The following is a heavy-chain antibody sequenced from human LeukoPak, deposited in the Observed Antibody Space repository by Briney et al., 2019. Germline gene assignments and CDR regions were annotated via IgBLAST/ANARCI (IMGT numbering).Heavy chain of an antibody. CDR1: GFTFSSYE. CDR2: ISYDGSDK. CDR3: ARGRTGTFDY. V-gene: IGHV3-30*04. J-gene: IGHJ4*02. D-gene: IGHD1/OR15-1a*01. Sequence: GGSLRLSCAASGFTFSSYEMNWVRQAPGKGLEWVAVISYDGSDKYSADSVKGRSTISRDNDKNTLYLQMNSLRAEDTAVYYCARGRTGTFDYWGQGTLVTVSS.